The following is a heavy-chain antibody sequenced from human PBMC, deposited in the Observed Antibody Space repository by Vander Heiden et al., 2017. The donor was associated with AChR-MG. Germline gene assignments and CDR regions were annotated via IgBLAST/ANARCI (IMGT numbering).Heavy chain of an antibody. CDR2: ISSSSSTI. V-gene: IGHV3-48*01. CDR1: GFTFSSYS. CDR3: VAAIAVAGTNFDN. J-gene: IGHJ4*02. D-gene: IGHD6-19*01. Sequence: EVQLVASGGGLVQPGGPLRPSCAASGFTFSSYSMNWVRQAPGKGLEWVSYISSSSSTIYYADSVKGRFTISRDNAKISLYLQMNSLRAEDTAVYYCVAAIAVAGTNFDNWGQGTLVTVSS.